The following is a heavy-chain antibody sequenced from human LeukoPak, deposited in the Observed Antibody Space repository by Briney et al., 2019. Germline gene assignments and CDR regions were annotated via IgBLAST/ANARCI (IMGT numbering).Heavy chain of an antibody. CDR2: ISSSSSTI. D-gene: IGHD3-22*01. J-gene: IGHJ4*02. V-gene: IGHV3-48*01. Sequence: GGSLRLSCAASGFTFSSYSMNWVRHAPGKGLEWVSYISSSSSTIYYADSVKGRFTISRDNAKNSLYLQMNSLRAEDTAVYYCARDASITMIVVPMSYWGQGTLVTVSS. CDR3: ARDASITMIVVPMSY. CDR1: GFTFSSYS.